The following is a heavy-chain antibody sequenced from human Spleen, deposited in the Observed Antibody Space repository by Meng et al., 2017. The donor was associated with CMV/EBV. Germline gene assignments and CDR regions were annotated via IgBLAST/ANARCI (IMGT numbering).Heavy chain of an antibody. CDR3: AKEPDIVVVVAAAAP. CDR2: ISGSGGST. D-gene: IGHD2-15*01. Sequence: GFPFSSYAMNWVRQAPGKGLQWVSAISGSGGSTYYADSVQGRFTISRDNSKNTLYLQMDSLTVEDTAVYYCAKEPDIVVVVAAAAPWGQGTLVTVSS. CDR1: GFPFSSYA. V-gene: IGHV3-23*01. J-gene: IGHJ5*02.